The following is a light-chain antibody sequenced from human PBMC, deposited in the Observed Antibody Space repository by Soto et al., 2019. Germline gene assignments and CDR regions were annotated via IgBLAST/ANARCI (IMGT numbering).Light chain of an antibody. CDR1: SSDVGGYTY. CDR2: EVS. CDR3: SSYTSSSTYV. Sequence: QSALTQPASVSGSPGQSITISCTGTSSDVGGYTYVSWYQQHPCKAPKLMIYEVSNRPSGVSNRFSGSKSGNTASLTISGSEAEGEAAHYCSSYTSSSTYVFGTGTKVTVL. V-gene: IGLV2-14*01. J-gene: IGLJ1*01.